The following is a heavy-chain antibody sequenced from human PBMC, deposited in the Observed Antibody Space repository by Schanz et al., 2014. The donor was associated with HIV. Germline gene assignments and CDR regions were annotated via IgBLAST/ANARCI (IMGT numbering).Heavy chain of an antibody. CDR3: AKPEYDSRGNSQSHFDS. CDR1: GFTFSNYG. J-gene: IGHJ4*02. D-gene: IGHD3-22*01. CDR2: IWYDGSNK. Sequence: QVQLVESGGGVVQPGRSLRLSCTASGFTFSNYGMHWVRQAPGKGLEWVAAIWYDGSNKFYADSVKGRFTISRDKSKNTLYLQMTTLRTEDTAVYYCAKPEYDSRGNSQSHFDSWGQGTLVTVSS. V-gene: IGHV3-33*03.